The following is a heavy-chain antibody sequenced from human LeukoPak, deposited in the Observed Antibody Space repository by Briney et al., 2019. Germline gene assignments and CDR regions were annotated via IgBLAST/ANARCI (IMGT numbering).Heavy chain of an antibody. V-gene: IGHV5-51*01. Sequence: GESLKISCKASRSSFTTYWSGWVRQMPGKGLEWMGIIYPGDSDTKYSPSFQGQVTISADKSISAAYLQWNSLKASDTAFYYCARLTTVTTGRQYFQHWGQGTLVTVSS. CDR3: ARLTTVTTGRQYFQH. CDR1: RSSFTTYW. J-gene: IGHJ1*01. CDR2: IYPGDSDT. D-gene: IGHD4-17*01.